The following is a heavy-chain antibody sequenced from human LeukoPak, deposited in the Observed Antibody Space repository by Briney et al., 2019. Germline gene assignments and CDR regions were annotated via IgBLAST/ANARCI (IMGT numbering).Heavy chain of an antibody. CDR2: IYTSGST. V-gene: IGHV4-4*07. CDR1: GGSISSYY. Sequence: KPSEALSLTCTVSGGSISSYYWSRIRQPAGKGLEWIGRIYTSGSTNYNPSLKSRVTMSVDTSKNQFSLKLSSVTAADTAVYYCARDAPTHPRWEVAAAGTHGMDVWGQGTTVTVSS. D-gene: IGHD6-13*01. CDR3: ARDAPTHPRWEVAAAGTHGMDV. J-gene: IGHJ6*02.